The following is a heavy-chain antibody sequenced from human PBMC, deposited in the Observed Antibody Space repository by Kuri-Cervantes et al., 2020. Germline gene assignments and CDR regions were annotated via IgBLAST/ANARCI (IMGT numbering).Heavy chain of an antibody. J-gene: IGHJ4*02. CDR2: ISYDGSNK. V-gene: IGHV3-30*03. Sequence: GGSLRLSCAASGFTFSSYGMHWVRQAPGKGLEWVAVISYDGSNKYYADSVKGRFTISRDNSKNTLYLQMNSLRAEDTAAYYCARGVTELRYFDWLFELGYWGQGTLVTVSS. D-gene: IGHD3-9*01. CDR3: ARGVTELRYFDWLFELGY. CDR1: GFTFSSYG.